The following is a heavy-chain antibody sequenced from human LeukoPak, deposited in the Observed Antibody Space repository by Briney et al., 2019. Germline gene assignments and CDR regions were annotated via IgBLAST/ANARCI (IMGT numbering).Heavy chain of an antibody. CDR2: IIPIFGTA. Sequence: SVKVSCKASGGTFSSYAISWVRQAPGQGLEWMGGIIPIFGTANYAQKFQGRVTITADESTSTAYMELSSLRSEDTAVYYCARNIYSGSLNYYFDYWGQGTLVTVSS. V-gene: IGHV1-69*01. D-gene: IGHD1-26*01. J-gene: IGHJ4*02. CDR1: GGTFSSYA. CDR3: ARNIYSGSLNYYFDY.